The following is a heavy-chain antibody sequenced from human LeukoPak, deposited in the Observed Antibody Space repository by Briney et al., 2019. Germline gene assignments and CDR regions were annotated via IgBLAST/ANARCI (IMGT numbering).Heavy chain of an antibody. V-gene: IGHV1-69*02. CDR1: GGTFSSYT. D-gene: IGHD5-18*01. Sequence: GVSVKVSCKASGGTFSSYTISWVRQAPGQGLEWMGRIIPILGIANYAQKFQGRVTITADKSTSTAYMELSSLRSEDTAVYYCATDRRRTNTAMADYWGQETLVTVSS. J-gene: IGHJ4*02. CDR2: IIPILGIA. CDR3: ATDRRRTNTAMADY.